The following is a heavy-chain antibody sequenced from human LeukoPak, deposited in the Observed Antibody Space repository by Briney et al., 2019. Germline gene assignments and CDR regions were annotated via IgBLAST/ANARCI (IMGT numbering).Heavy chain of an antibody. J-gene: IGHJ4*02. CDR3: ATYKENKVATRGFDY. Sequence: SETLSLTCAVSGDSLNTYYWNWIRQTPGKGLEWIGYIYYSGHTDYNPSLKSRVTISVDTSKNQFSLSLRPVTAADAAVYFCATYKENKVATRGFDYWGQGTLVTVSS. CDR1: GDSLNTYY. D-gene: IGHD5-12*01. CDR2: IYYSGHT. V-gene: IGHV4-59*08.